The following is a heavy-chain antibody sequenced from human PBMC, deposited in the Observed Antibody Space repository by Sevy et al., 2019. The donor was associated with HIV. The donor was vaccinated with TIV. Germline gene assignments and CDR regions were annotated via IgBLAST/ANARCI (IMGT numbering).Heavy chain of an antibody. D-gene: IGHD3-10*01. CDR2: IYFSGTT. J-gene: IGHJ4*02. V-gene: IGHV4-59*13. Sequence: SETLSLTCSVSGGSISTYYWSWIRQSPGQGLEWIGYIYFSGTTNYNPSLKGRVGISVDTSKEQFSLELSSVTAADAALYYCARGGDFYASGSYSPLAFWGQGILVTVSS. CDR1: GGSISTYY. CDR3: ARGGDFYASGSYSPLAF.